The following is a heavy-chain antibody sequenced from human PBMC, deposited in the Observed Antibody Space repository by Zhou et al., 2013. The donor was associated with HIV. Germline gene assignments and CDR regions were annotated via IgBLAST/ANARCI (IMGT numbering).Heavy chain of an antibody. Sequence: QVQLVQSGAEVKKPGASVKVSCKASGYTFTGYYMHWVRQAPGQGLEWMGWINPNSGGTNYAQKFQGRVTMTRDTSISTAYMELSSLRSEDTAVYYCASQPPSILRGVIYNWLDPWGQGTPVTVSS. J-gene: IGHJ5*02. CDR1: GYTFTGYY. V-gene: IGHV1-2*02. D-gene: IGHD3-10*01. CDR3: ASQPPSILRGVIYNWLDP. CDR2: INPNSGGT.